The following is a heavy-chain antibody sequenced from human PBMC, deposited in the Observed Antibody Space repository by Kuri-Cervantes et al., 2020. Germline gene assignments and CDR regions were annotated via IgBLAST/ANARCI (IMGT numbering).Heavy chain of an antibody. CDR2: IRYDGGNK. V-gene: IGHV3-30*02. CDR1: GFTFSSYA. J-gene: IGHJ4*02. CDR3: ATRIAAAGTAPDY. D-gene: IGHD6-13*01. Sequence: GESLKISCAASGFTFSSYAMHWVRQAPGKGLEWVAFIRYDGGNKYYADSVKGRFTISRDNSKNTLYLQMNSLRTEDTAVYYCATRIAAAGTAPDYWGQGTLVTVSS.